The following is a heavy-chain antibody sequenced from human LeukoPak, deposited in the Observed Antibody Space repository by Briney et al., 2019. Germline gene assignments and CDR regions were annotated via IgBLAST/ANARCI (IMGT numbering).Heavy chain of an antibody. D-gene: IGHD5-12*01. CDR3: AKDKPVSGYDPVDY. Sequence: GTLRLSCAASGFTFSSYGMSWVRQAPGKGLEWVSAISGSGGSTYYADSVKGRFTISRDNSKNTLYLQMNSLRAEDTAVYYCAKDKPVSGYDPVDYWGQGTLVTVSS. V-gene: IGHV3-23*01. CDR1: GFTFSSYG. J-gene: IGHJ4*02. CDR2: ISGSGGST.